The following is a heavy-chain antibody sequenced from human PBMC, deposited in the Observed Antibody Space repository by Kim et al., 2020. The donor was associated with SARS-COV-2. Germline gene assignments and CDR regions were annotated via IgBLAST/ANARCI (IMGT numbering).Heavy chain of an antibody. D-gene: IGHD2-2*01. Sequence: SETLSLTCTVSGGSISSCGYYWSWIRQHPGQGLEWIGYLYYSGSTYYNPSLQSRITISVDTTKNQFSLKLSSVTAADTAVYYCAGDQGYCSSTSCSLGRYYYGMDVWGRGTTVTVSS. J-gene: IGHJ6*02. CDR2: LYYSGST. CDR3: AGDQGYCSSTSCSLGRYYYGMDV. V-gene: IGHV4-31*03. CDR1: GGSISSCGYY.